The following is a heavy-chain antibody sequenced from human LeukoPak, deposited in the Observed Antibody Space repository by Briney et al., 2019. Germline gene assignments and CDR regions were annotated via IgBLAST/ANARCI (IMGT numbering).Heavy chain of an antibody. D-gene: IGHD2-2*01. CDR3: ARDLPGRVGYMDV. Sequence: PGGSLRLSCAASGFTFSSYAMHWVRQAPGKGLEWVAVISYDGSNKYYADSVKGRFTISRDNSKNTLYLQMNSLRAEDTAVYYCARDLPGRVGYMDVWGKGTTVTVSS. J-gene: IGHJ6*03. CDR2: ISYDGSNK. CDR1: GFTFSSYA. V-gene: IGHV3-30*04.